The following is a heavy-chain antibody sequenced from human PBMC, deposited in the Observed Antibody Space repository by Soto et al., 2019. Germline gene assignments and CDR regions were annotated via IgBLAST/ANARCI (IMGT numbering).Heavy chain of an antibody. D-gene: IGHD5-12*01. CDR2: IYYSGST. CDR1: GGSISSGDYY. CDR3: ARMNSGYAYGMDV. J-gene: IGHJ6*02. V-gene: IGHV4-30-4*01. Sequence: SETLSLTCTVSGGSISSGDYYWSWIRQPPGKGLEWIGYIYYSGSTYYNPSLKSRVTISVDTSKNQFSLKLSSVTAADTAVYYCARMNSGYAYGMDVWGQGTTVTVSS.